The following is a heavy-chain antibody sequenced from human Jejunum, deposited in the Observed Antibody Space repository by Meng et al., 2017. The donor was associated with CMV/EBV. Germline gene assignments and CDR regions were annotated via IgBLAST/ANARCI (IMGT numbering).Heavy chain of an antibody. Sequence: LKASVPTLPKPIHSLRLACAFSVIRPDYCGRGMRRSPQHPVKSLEWLEQRYRGDYKRYRPSRNSMLTITKDNYKNEVVLTMTNMDPVDTCTYYCAHVVAGYYPSRPDYWGQGTLVTVSS. CDR2: RYRGDYK. J-gene: IGHJ4*02. CDR3: AHVVAGYYPSRPDY. CDR1: VIRPDYCGRG. V-gene: IGHV2-5*02. D-gene: IGHD2-15*01.